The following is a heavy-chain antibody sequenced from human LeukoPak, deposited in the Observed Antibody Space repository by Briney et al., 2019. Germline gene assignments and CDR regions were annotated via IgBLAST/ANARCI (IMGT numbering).Heavy chain of an antibody. CDR1: GYTFTSYA. J-gene: IGHJ4*02. CDR3: ARAFGYSSSSCADY. Sequence: ASVKVSFKASGYTFTSYAMNWVRQAPGQGLEWMGWISAYNGNTNYAQKLQGRVTMTTDTSTSTAYMELRSLRSDDTAVYYCARAFGYSSSSCADYWGQGTLVTVSS. D-gene: IGHD6-13*01. CDR2: ISAYNGNT. V-gene: IGHV1-18*01.